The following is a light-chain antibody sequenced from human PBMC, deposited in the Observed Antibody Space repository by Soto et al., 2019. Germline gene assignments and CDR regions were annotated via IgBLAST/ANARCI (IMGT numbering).Light chain of an antibody. CDR1: RSVLYSPNNKNY. J-gene: IGKJ1*01. CDR2: WAS. V-gene: IGKV4-1*01. Sequence: DIVMTQSPDSLAVSLGERATINCKSSRSVLYSPNNKNYLAWYQKKPGQPPKLLIYWASNRESGVPDRFSGSASAPDFTLTISRLQAEEVATCYGHQSADTPRTFGQGAKLEI. CDR3: HQSADTPRT.